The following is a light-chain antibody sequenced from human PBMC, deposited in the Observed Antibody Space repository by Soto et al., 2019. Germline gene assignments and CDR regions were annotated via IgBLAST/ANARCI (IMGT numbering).Light chain of an antibody. CDR2: DAS. J-gene: IGKJ1*01. V-gene: IGKV1-5*01. CDR1: QTISTW. CDR3: QQYSSFSRT. Sequence: IQITQSPSTLSASLGDRVTLTCRASQTISTWLAWYQQKPGKAPELLIYDASTLESGVPSRFSGSGSGTEFSLTISSLQPDDFATFYCQQYSSFSRTFGQGTKVDIK.